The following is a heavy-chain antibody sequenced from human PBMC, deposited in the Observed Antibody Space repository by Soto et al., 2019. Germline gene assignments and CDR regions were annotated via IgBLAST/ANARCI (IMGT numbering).Heavy chain of an antibody. V-gene: IGHV5-10-1*01. J-gene: IGHJ4*02. CDR2: YT. Sequence: YTNYSPSFQGHVTISADKSISTAYLQWSSLKASDTAMYYCARHLGGGSGSYYSNFDYWGQGTLVTVSS. CDR3: ARHLGGGSGSYYSNFDY. D-gene: IGHD3-10*01.